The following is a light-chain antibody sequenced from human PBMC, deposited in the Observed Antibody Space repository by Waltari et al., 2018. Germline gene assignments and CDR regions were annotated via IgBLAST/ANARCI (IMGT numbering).Light chain of an antibody. CDR3: QQYNNWRYT. CDR1: QSVSSN. V-gene: IGKV3-15*01. CDR2: GAS. Sequence: EIVMTQSPATLSVSPGERATLSCRASQSVSSNLAWYQQKPGQAPRLLIYGASTRATGIPARFSGSESGTEFTLTISSMQSEDFAVYYCQQYNNWRYTFGQGTKLEIK. J-gene: IGKJ2*01.